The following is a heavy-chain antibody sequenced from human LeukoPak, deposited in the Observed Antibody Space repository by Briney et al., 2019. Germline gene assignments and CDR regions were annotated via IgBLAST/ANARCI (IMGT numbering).Heavy chain of an antibody. CDR2: ITSSSTSI. V-gene: IGHV3-48*03. CDR3: ARGPNYYDSSGYYGKHRFDP. Sequence: GSLRLSCAASGFTFSSYEMNWVRQAPGKGLEWLSYITSSSTSIYYADSVKGRFTVSRDNAKNSLYMQMNSLRVEDTAVYYCARGPNYYDSSGYYGKHRFDPWGQGTLVTVSS. D-gene: IGHD3-22*01. CDR1: GFTFSSYE. J-gene: IGHJ5*02.